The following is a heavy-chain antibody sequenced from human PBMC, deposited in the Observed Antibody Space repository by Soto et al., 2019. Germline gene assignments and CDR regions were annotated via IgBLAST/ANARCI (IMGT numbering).Heavy chain of an antibody. D-gene: IGHD6-13*01. V-gene: IGHV1-69*01. Sequence: QVQLVQSGAEVKKPGSSVKVSCKASGGTFSSYAISWVRQAPGQGLEWMGGIIPIFGTANYAQKFQGRVKITADESTSTAYMELSSLRSEDTAVYYCARDNDIAAAVLNHYYYYGMDVWGQGTTVTVSS. CDR1: GGTFSSYA. CDR3: ARDNDIAAAVLNHYYYYGMDV. J-gene: IGHJ6*02. CDR2: IIPIFGTA.